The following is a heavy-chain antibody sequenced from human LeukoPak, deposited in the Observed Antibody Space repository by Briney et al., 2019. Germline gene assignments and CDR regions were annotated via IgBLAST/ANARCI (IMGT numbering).Heavy chain of an antibody. D-gene: IGHD3-22*01. CDR2: ISYDGSNK. CDR1: GFTFSSYA. V-gene: IGHV3-30*04. Sequence: PGGSLRLSCAASGFTFSSYAMHWVRQAPGKGLEWVAVISYDGSNKYYADSVKGRFTISRDNSKNTMYLQMNSLRAEDTAVYYCARGLDDSSGYYHPYGYSGQGTLVTVSA. J-gene: IGHJ4*02. CDR3: ARGLDDSSGYYHPYGY.